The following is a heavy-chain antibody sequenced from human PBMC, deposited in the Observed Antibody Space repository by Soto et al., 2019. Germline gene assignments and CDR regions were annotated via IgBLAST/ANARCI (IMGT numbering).Heavy chain of an antibody. D-gene: IGHD3-10*01. J-gene: IGHJ4*02. Sequence: QVQLQESGPGLVKPSQTLSLTCTVSGGSISSGGYYWSWIRQHPGKGLECIGYIYYSGSTYYNPSLKSRVTISVDTSKNQFSLKLSSVTAADTAVYYCAREIRAIVQGGPFGYWGQGTLVTVSS. CDR3: AREIRAIVQGGPFGY. CDR2: IYYSGST. V-gene: IGHV4-31*03. CDR1: GGSISSGGYY.